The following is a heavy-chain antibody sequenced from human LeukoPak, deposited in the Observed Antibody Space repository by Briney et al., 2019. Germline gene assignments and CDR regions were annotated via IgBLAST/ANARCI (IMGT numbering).Heavy chain of an antibody. V-gene: IGHV7-4-1*02. J-gene: IGHJ5*02. CDR1: GYTFTSYA. Sequence: ASVKVSCKASGYTFTSYAMNWVRQAPGQGLEWMGWINTNTGNPTYAQGFTGRFVFSLDTSVSTAYLQISSLKAEDTAVYYCARENYYDSSDYYHVGRSWFDPWGQGTLVTVSS. CDR3: ARENYYDSSDYYHVGRSWFDP. CDR2: INTNTGNP. D-gene: IGHD3-22*01.